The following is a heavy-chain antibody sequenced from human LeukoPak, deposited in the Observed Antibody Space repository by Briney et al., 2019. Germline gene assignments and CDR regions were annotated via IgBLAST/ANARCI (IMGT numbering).Heavy chain of an antibody. Sequence: GGSLRLSCAASGFTFSDYYMSWIRQAPGKGLEWVSYVSSSCTIIYYADSVKGRFTISRDNAKNSLYLQMNSLRAEDTAVYYCAKDSGYSSSWSIDYWGQGTLVTVSS. V-gene: IGHV3-11*04. D-gene: IGHD6-13*01. CDR2: VSSSCTII. CDR1: GFTFSDYY. CDR3: AKDSGYSSSWSIDY. J-gene: IGHJ4*02.